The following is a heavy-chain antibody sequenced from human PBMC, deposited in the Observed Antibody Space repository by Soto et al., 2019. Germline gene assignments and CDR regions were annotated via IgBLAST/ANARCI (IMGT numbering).Heavy chain of an antibody. Sequence: GGSLRLSCAASGFTFSNYAMHWVRQAPGKGLEWVAVISYDGFNKNYGDSVKGQLTISRDNSKNTLYLQMNSLRAEDTAVYYCARGDYYDSSGPFSDAFDIWGQGTMVTVSS. V-gene: IGHV3-30*03. CDR2: ISYDGFNK. CDR1: GFTFSNYA. D-gene: IGHD3-22*01. J-gene: IGHJ3*02. CDR3: ARGDYYDSSGPFSDAFDI.